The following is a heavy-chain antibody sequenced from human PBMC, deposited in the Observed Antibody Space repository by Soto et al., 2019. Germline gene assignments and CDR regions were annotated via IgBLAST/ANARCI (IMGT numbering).Heavy chain of an antibody. J-gene: IGHJ4*02. V-gene: IGHV3-72*01. CDR2: TKHKPAEYTT. Sequence: EVQLVESGGGLVQPGRSLRLSCAASGFTLSDHYMDWVRQAPGKGLEWVARTKHKPAEYTTEYAASVKGSFTISRDDSENTWYLQMNSLKTEDTAVYFCACFISGVLHWGQGTLVTVSS. CDR3: ACFISGVLH. D-gene: IGHD3-3*01. CDR1: GFTLSDHY.